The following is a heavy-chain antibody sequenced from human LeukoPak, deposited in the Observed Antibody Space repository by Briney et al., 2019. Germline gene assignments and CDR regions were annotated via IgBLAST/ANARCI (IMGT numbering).Heavy chain of an antibody. V-gene: IGHV3-21*01. CDR3: ARAGGLALDY. Sequence: PGGSLRLSCAASGITFSTYAMNWVRQAPGKGLEWVSSISSSSSYIYYADSVKGRFTISRDNAKNSLYLQMNSLRAEDTAVYYCARAGGLALDYWGQGTLVTVSS. D-gene: IGHD6-19*01. CDR1: GITFSTYA. J-gene: IGHJ4*02. CDR2: ISSSSSYI.